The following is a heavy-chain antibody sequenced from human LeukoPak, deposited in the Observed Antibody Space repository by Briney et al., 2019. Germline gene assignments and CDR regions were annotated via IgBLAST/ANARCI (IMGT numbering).Heavy chain of an antibody. CDR3: ARDSGPGMNWFDP. CDR2: IGAYNGNT. CDR1: GYTFISLG. D-gene: IGHD6-25*01. Sequence: ASVKVSCKASGYTFISLGISWVRQAHGQGLEWMGWIGAYNGNTNYAQKLQGRATMTTDTSTSTAYMELRSLRSDDTAVYYCARDSGPGMNWFDPWGQGTLVTVSS. J-gene: IGHJ5*02. V-gene: IGHV1-18*01.